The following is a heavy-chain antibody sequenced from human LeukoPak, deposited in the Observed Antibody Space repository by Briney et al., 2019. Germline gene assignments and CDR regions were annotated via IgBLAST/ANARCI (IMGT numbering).Heavy chain of an antibody. CDR2: IYYSGNT. CDR3: ARVPPAGASAFYYYGMDV. V-gene: IGHV4-39*07. J-gene: IGHJ6*02. D-gene: IGHD2-2*01. CDR1: GGSISSSGHY. Sequence: SETLCLTCAVSGGSISSSGHYWGWIRQPPGKGLEWIGIIYYSGNTYYNPSLKSRVTILVDMSKNQFSLKLTSVTAADTAVYYCARVPPAGASAFYYYGMDVWGRGTTVTVSS.